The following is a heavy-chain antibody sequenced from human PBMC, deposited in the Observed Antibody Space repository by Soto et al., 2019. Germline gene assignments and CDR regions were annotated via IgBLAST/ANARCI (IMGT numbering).Heavy chain of an antibody. CDR3: ARDQDTYSSSWYEYSYYYGMDV. V-gene: IGHV6-1*01. Sequence: SQTLSLTCAISGDSVSSNSAAWNWIRQSPSRGLEWLGRTYYRSKWYNDYAVSVKSRITINPDTSKNQFSVQLNSVTPEDTAVYYCARDQDTYSSSWYEYSYYYGMDVWGQGTTVTVSS. CDR1: GDSVSSNSAA. CDR2: TYYRSKWYN. D-gene: IGHD6-13*01. J-gene: IGHJ6*02.